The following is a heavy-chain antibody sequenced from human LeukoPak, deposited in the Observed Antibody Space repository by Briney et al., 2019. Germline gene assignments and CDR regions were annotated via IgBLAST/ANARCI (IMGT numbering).Heavy chain of an antibody. CDR2: ISGSGGST. D-gene: IGHD2-21*02. CDR3: ARVAVVVTAMHYYYYYMDV. CDR1: GFTFSSYA. Sequence: GGSLRLSCAASGFTFSSYAMSWVRQAPGKGLEWVSAISGSGGSTYYADSVKGRFTISRDNSKNTLYLQMNSLRAEDTAVYYCARVAVVVTAMHYYYYYMDVWGKGTTVTISS. J-gene: IGHJ6*03. V-gene: IGHV3-23*01.